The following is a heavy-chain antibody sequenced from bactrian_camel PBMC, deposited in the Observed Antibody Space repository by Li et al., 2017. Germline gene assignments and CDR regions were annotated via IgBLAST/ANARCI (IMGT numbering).Heavy chain of an antibody. CDR1: GDTIGRYC. CDR2: IVTSGGVV. Sequence: SGGASVQAGGSLRLSCVASGDTIGRYCMGWFRQAPGKERERVATIVTSGGVVYYHDSVKGRFTIPQGNAKNTLYLRMDSLEPEDTAMYYCAAEDAPWSEICHSTRYSADSLRAISWGQGTQV. J-gene: IGHJ6*01. D-gene: IGHD4*01. V-gene: IGHV3S28*01. CDR3: AAEDAPWSEICHSTRYSADSLRAIS.